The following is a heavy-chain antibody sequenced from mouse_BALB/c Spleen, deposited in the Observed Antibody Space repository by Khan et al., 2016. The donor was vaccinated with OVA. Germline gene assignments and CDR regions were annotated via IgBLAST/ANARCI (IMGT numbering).Heavy chain of an antibody. CDR1: FSPRPRSSS. J-gene: IGHJ4*01. D-gene: IGHD2-3*01. CDR3: ARDGSRYNYAMDY. CDR2: TRPPRSP. V-gene: IGHV3-1*02. Sequence: PSPSLALPCPFPFSPRPRSSSFPLPPPPPGPPPPSLGSTRPPRSPHHNPALKSRLSITRDTSKNQFFLQLNSVTTRDTATYYCARDGSRYNYAMDYWGQGTSVTVAS.